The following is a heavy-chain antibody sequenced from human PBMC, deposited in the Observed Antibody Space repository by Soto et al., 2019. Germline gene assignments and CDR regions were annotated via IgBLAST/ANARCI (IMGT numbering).Heavy chain of an antibody. V-gene: IGHV3-33*01. D-gene: IGHD3-10*01. Sequence: QVQLVESGGGVVQPGRSLRLSCAASGFTFSNYGMLWVRQAPGKGLAWVAVIWYDGSNKYYADSVKGRFTISRDNSKNTLYLQMNSLRAEDTAVYYCARDGGADYGAGTRVLDYWGQGTLVTVSS. CDR3: ARDGGADYGAGTRVLDY. CDR2: IWYDGSNK. CDR1: GFTFSNYG. J-gene: IGHJ4*02.